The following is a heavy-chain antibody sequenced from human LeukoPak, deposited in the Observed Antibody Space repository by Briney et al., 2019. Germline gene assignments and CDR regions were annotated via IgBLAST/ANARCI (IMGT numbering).Heavy chain of an antibody. CDR1: GFTFSAYA. CDR3: AKMKDIVVVAAFFDI. V-gene: IGHV3-23*01. D-gene: IGHD2-15*01. Sequence: TGGSLRLSCAASGFTFSAYAMSWVRQAPGKGLEWVSVISDSGGNTYYADSVKGRFTISRDNSKNTLYLQMNSLRAEDTAVYYCAKMKDIVVVAAFFDIWGQGTMVTVSS. CDR2: ISDSGGNT. J-gene: IGHJ3*02.